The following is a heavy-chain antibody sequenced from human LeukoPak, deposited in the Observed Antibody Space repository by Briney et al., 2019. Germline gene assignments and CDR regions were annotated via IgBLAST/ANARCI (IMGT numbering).Heavy chain of an antibody. CDR1: GGSIRSYY. Sequence: PSETLSLTCTVSGGSIRSYYWSWIRQPPGKGLERIGYIYYSGSTNYNPSLKSRVTISLDTSKNQFSLRLSSVIAADTAVYYCARAETHYDDLTGHNGNYYYGMDVWGQGTTVTVSS. CDR3: ARAETHYDDLTGHNGNYYYGMDV. J-gene: IGHJ6*02. CDR2: IYYSGST. V-gene: IGHV4-59*01. D-gene: IGHD3-9*01.